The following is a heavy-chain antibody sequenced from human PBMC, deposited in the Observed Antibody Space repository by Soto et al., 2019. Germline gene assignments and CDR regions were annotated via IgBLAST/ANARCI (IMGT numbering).Heavy chain of an antibody. CDR3: ARIMVRGVIKNAFDI. Sequence: QVQLQQWGAGLLKPSETLSLTCAVYGGSFSGYYWSWIRQPPGKGLEWIGEINHSGSTNYNPSLKSRVTISGDTSKNQFSLKLSSVTAADTAVYYCARIMVRGVIKNAFDILGQGTMVTVSS. CDR2: INHSGST. CDR1: GGSFSGYY. J-gene: IGHJ3*02. D-gene: IGHD3-10*01. V-gene: IGHV4-34*01.